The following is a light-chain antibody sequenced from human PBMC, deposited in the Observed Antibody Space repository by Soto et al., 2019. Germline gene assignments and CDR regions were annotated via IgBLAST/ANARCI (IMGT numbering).Light chain of an antibody. CDR3: QQYNNWPPKT. CDR2: GAS. CDR1: QSVSTN. J-gene: IGKJ1*01. Sequence: EMLMTQSPATLSVSAGSSATPSGRASQSVSTNLAWYQQKPGQAPRLLIYGASTRATGIPARFSGSGSGTEFTLTIRRLQSEDLAVYDGQQYNNWPPKTVCQGTKGEIK. V-gene: IGKV3-15*01.